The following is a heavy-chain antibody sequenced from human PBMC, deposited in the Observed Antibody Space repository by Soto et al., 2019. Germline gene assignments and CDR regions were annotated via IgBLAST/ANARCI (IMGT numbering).Heavy chain of an antibody. J-gene: IGHJ3*02. CDR3: ARHTTGTDAFDI. V-gene: IGHV4-59*08. CDR2: IYYSGST. CDR1: GGSISSYY. Sequence: QVQLQESGPGLVKPSETLSLTCTVSGGSISSYYWSWIRQPPGKGLEWLGYIYYSGSTNYNPSLKIRATISVDTSKNQFSLKLSSVTAADTAVYYCARHTTGTDAFDIWGQGTMVTVSS. D-gene: IGHD1-1*01.